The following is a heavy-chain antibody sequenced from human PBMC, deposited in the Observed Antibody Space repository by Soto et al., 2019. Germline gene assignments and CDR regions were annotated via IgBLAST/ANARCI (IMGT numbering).Heavy chain of an antibody. V-gene: IGHV3-7*04. CDR1: GFTFSSYW. CDR2: INQDGSEK. D-gene: IGHD6-19*01. J-gene: IGHJ4*02. Sequence: GGSLRLSCAASGFTFSSYWMSWVRQAPGKGLEWVANINQDGSEKHYVDSKKGRFTISRDNVKNSLYLQMNSLRAEDTAVYYCATDSGGWYAIFDYWGQGTLVTVSS. CDR3: ATDSGGWYAIFDY.